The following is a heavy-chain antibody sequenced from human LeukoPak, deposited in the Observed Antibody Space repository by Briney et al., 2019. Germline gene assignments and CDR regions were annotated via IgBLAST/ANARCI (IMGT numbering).Heavy chain of an antibody. CDR3: ARAYCSGGSCYSGFDY. CDR1: GGSISSYY. J-gene: IGHJ4*02. V-gene: IGHV4-4*07. D-gene: IGHD2-15*01. Sequence: SETLSLTCTVSGGSISSYYLSWIRQPAGKGLEWIGRIYTSGSTSYNPSLKSRVTMSVDTSKNQFSLKLSSVTAADTAVYYCARAYCSGGSCYSGFDYWGQGTLVTVSS. CDR2: IYTSGST.